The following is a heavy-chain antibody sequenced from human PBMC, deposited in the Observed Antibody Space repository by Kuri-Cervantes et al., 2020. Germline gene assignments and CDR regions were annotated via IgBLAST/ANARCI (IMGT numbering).Heavy chain of an antibody. Sequence: GESLKISCAASGFTFSSNAMHWVRQAPGKVLAWVAGVSYDGSNKYYAESVKGRFTISRDTSKNTLYLQMNSLRADDTDVYYCAREGVRAKYDFLTGYQIESSCPFDYWGQGTLVTVSS. CDR2: VSYDGSNK. J-gene: IGHJ4*02. V-gene: IGHV3-30-3*01. CDR1: GFTFSSNA. D-gene: IGHD3-9*01. CDR3: AREGVRAKYDFLTGYQIESSCPFDY.